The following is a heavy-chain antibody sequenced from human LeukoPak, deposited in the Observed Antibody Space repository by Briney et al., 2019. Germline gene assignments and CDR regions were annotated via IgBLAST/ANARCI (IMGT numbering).Heavy chain of an antibody. D-gene: IGHD2-21*02. CDR2: IIPIFGTA. V-gene: IGHV1-69*13. J-gene: IGHJ1*01. CDR1: GGTFSSYA. CDR3: ASCRDCYSNAEYFQL. Sequence: ASVKVSCKASGGTFSSYAISWVRQAPGQGLEWMGGIIPIFGTANYAQKFQGRVTITADESTSTAYMEPSSLRSEDTAVYYCASCRDCYSNAEYFQLWGQGTLVTVSS.